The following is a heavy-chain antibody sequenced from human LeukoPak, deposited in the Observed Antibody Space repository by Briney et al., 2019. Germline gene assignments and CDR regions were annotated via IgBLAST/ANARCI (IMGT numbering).Heavy chain of an antibody. Sequence: PSETLSLTCTVSGGSISSSSYYWTWIRQPAGKGLEWIGRIYTSGSTDYSPSLKSRVTISLDTSKNQFSLRLSSVTAADTAVYYCARQFDFWGQGALVTVSS. J-gene: IGHJ4*02. CDR2: IYTSGST. V-gene: IGHV4-61*02. CDR3: ARQFDF. CDR1: GGSISSSSYY.